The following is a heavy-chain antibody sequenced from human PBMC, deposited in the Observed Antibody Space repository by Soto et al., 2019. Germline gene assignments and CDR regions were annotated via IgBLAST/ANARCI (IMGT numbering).Heavy chain of an antibody. J-gene: IGHJ4*02. Sequence: QVQLQQWGAGLLKPSETLSLTCAVYGGSFSGYYWSWIRQPPGKGLEWIGEINHSGSTNYNPSLKSRVTISVDTSTNQFSLKLSSVTAADTAVYYCARSSGQWLVPFDYWGQGTLVTVSS. D-gene: IGHD6-19*01. CDR1: GGSFSGYY. CDR2: INHSGST. V-gene: IGHV4-34*01. CDR3: ARSSGQWLVPFDY.